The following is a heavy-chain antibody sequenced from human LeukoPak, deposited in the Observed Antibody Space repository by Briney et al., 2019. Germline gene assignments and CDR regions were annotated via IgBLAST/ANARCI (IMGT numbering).Heavy chain of an antibody. D-gene: IGHD2-2*01. Sequence: GRSLRLSCAGSGFTFSNYGMHWVRQAPGKGLEWVAVIWYDGSNKYYADSVKGRFTISRDNSKNTLYLQMNSLRAEDTAVYYCARDSPRSTSRIRPYYYGMDVWGQGTTVTVSS. CDR1: GFTFSNYG. V-gene: IGHV3-33*01. CDR2: IWYDGSNK. CDR3: ARDSPRSTSRIRPYYYGMDV. J-gene: IGHJ6*02.